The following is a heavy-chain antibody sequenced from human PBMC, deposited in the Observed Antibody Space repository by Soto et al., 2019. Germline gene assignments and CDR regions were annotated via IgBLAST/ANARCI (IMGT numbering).Heavy chain of an antibody. D-gene: IGHD5-18*01. CDR2: IIPIFVTA. CDR1: GGTFSSYA. CDR3: ARDQGGGYSYGFRCFDY. J-gene: IGHJ4*02. V-gene: IGHV1-69*13. Sequence: SVKVSCKASGGTFSSYAISWVRQAPGQGLEWMGGIIPIFVTANYAQKFQGRVTITADESTSTAYMELSSLRSEDTAVYYCARDQGGGYSYGFRCFDYWGQGNMVAVAS.